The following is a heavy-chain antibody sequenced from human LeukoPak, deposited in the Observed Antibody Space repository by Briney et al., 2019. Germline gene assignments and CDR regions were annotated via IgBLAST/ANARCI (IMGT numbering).Heavy chain of an antibody. CDR2: ISSSGSSI. CDR3: ARFIAAPYYFDY. D-gene: IGHD6-13*01. V-gene: IGHV3-11*04. Sequence: GGSLRLSCAASGFTFSDYYMSWIRQAPGKGLEWVSYISSSGSSISYADSVKGRFTISRDNAKNSLYLQMNSLRAEDTAVYYCARFIAAPYYFDYWGRGTLVTVSS. J-gene: IGHJ4*02. CDR1: GFTFSDYY.